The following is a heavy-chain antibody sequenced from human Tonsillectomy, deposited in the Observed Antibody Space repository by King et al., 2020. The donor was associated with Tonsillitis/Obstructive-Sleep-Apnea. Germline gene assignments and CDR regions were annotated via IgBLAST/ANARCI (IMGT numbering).Heavy chain of an antibody. D-gene: IGHD1-26*01. CDR3: AKEIGPTTLVDPATGWYMDV. V-gene: IGHV3-9*01. J-gene: IGHJ6*03. CDR2: ISWNSGNI. CDR1: GFTFDDYA. Sequence: VQLVESGGGLVQPGRSLRLSCAASGFTFDDYAMHWVRQAPGKGLEWVSGISWNSGNIGYADPVKGRFTISRDNAKNSLYLQMNSLRAEDTALYYCAKEIGPTTLVDPATGWYMDVWGKGTTVTVSS.